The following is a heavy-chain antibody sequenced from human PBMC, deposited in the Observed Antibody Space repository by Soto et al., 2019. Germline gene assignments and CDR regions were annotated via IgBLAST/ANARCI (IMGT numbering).Heavy chain of an antibody. J-gene: IGHJ4*02. CDR3: AKEFVVDIVATIPSCFLH. D-gene: IGHD5-12*01. Sequence: EVQLLESGGGLVQPGGSLRLSCAASGFTFSSYAMSWVRQAPGKGLEWVSAISGSGGSTYYADSVKGRFTISRDNSKNTLYLQMNSLRAEDTAVYYCAKEFVVDIVATIPSCFLHWGQGTLVTVSS. CDR2: ISGSGGST. CDR1: GFTFSSYA. V-gene: IGHV3-23*01.